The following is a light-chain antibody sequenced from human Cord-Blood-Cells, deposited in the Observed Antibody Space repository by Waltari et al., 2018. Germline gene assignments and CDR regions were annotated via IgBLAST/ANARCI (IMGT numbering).Light chain of an antibody. CDR1: QSISSY. Sequence: VGDRVTITCRASQSISSYLNWYQQKPGKAPKLLIYAASSLQSGVPSRFSGSGSGTDFTLTISSLQPEDFATYYCQQSYSTPITFGQGTRLEIK. CDR3: QQSYSTPIT. J-gene: IGKJ5*01. CDR2: AAS. V-gene: IGKV1-39*01.